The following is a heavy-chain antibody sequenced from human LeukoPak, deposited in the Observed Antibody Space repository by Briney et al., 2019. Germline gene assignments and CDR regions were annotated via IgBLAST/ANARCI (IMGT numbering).Heavy chain of an antibody. CDR3: ARAVAGTDAFDI. V-gene: IGHV1-69*04. Sequence: SVKVSCKASGGTFSSYAISWVRQAPGQGLEWMGGIIPILGIANYAQKFQGRVTITADKSTSTAYMELSSLRSEDTAVYYCARAVAGTDAFDIWGQGTTVTVSS. D-gene: IGHD6-19*01. CDR1: GGTFSSYA. J-gene: IGHJ3*02. CDR2: IIPILGIA.